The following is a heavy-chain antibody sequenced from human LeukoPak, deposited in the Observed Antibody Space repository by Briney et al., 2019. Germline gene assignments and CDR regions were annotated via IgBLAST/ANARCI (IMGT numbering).Heavy chain of an antibody. CDR3: ARRPQSYIDV. J-gene: IGHJ6*03. V-gene: IGHV4-39*01. Sequence: SETLSLTCTVSGGSISSSSYYWGWIRQPPGKGLEWIGSINYSGNTFYNPSLKSRVTISVDTSKNQFSLNLSSVTAADAAVYYCARRPQSYIDVWGKGTTVIVSS. CDR2: INYSGNT. CDR1: GGSISSSSYY.